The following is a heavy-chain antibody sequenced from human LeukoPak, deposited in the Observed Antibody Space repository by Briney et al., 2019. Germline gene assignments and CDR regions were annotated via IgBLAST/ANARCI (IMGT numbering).Heavy chain of an antibody. Sequence: GASVKVSCKASGGTLSSYAISWVRQAPGQGLEWMGGIIPIFGTANYAQKFQGRVTITADESTSTAYMELSSLRSEDTAVYYCARDWRDTAIFGLGGFYWGQGTLVTVSS. J-gene: IGHJ4*02. CDR3: ARDWRDTAIFGLGGFY. CDR2: IIPIFGTA. V-gene: IGHV1-69*13. CDR1: GGTLSSYA. D-gene: IGHD5-18*01.